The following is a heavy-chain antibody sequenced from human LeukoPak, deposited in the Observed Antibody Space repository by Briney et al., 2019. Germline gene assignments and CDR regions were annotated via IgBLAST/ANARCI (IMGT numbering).Heavy chain of an antibody. CDR2: IYPGDSDT. CDR3: ARQEAGYSGYDSGAFDI. J-gene: IGHJ3*02. Sequence: GESLKISCKGSGYGFTSYWIGWVRQMPGKGLEWMGIIYPGDSDTRYSPSFQGQVTISADKSISTAYLQWSSLKASDTAMYYCARQEAGYSGYDSGAFDIWGQGTMVTVSS. CDR1: GYGFTSYW. D-gene: IGHD5-12*01. V-gene: IGHV5-51*01.